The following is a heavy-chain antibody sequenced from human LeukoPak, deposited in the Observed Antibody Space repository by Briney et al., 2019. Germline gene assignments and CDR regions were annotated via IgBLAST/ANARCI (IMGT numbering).Heavy chain of an antibody. J-gene: IGHJ4*02. CDR2: ISAYNGNT. D-gene: IGHD3-16*02. CDR1: GYTFTSYG. CDR3: ARFHDYVWGSYRGHLDY. Sequence: ASVKVSCKASGYTFTSYGISWVRQAPGQGLEWMGWISAYNGNTNYAQKLQGRVTMTTDTSTNTAYMELRSLRSDDTAVYYCARFHDYVWGSYRGHLDYWGQGTLVTVSS. V-gene: IGHV1-18*01.